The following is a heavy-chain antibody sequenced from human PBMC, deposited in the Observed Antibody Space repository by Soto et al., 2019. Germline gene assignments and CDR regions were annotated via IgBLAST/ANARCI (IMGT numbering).Heavy chain of an antibody. CDR3: ARGNGYHYYYYGMDV. V-gene: IGHV1-18*04. Sequence: GPEEKKPGASVNVSCKASGYIFTRYGISWVRQAPGQGLEWVGWISAYDGSTNYAQKLHGRLTMTIDTSTSTAFMELRSLRSDDTALYYCARGNGYHYYYYGMDVWGQGTTVTVSS. CDR2: ISAYDGST. J-gene: IGHJ6*02. D-gene: IGHD3-16*02. CDR1: GYIFTRYG.